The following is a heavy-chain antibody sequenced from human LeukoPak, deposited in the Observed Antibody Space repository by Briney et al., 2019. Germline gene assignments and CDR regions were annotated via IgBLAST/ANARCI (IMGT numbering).Heavy chain of an antibody. D-gene: IGHD3-22*01. CDR3: AREVEAYDSSGYYFFDY. Sequence: SQTLSLTCTVSGFSISSGRYYWGWIRQPAGKGLEWIVRIYTSGSTNYNPSLKSRVTISVDTSKNQFSLKLSSVTAADTAVYYCAREVEAYDSSGYYFFDYWGQGTLVTVSS. CDR2: IYTSGST. CDR1: GFSISSGRYY. V-gene: IGHV4-61*02. J-gene: IGHJ4*02.